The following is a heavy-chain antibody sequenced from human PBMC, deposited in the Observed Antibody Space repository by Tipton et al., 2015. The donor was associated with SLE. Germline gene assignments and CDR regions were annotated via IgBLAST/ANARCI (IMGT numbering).Heavy chain of an antibody. J-gene: IGHJ4*02. CDR2: IYYSGST. CDR1: GGSISSYY. V-gene: IGHV4-59*08. Sequence: TLSLTCTVSGGSISSYYWSWIRQPPGKGLDWIGYIYYSGSTNYNPSLKSRVTISVDTSKNQFSLKLSSVTAADTAVYYCASLTGGLDYWVQVTLVTVSS. CDR3: ASLTGGLDY. D-gene: IGHD7-27*01.